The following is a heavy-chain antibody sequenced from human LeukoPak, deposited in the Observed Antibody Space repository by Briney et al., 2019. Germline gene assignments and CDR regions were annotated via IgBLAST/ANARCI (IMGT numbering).Heavy chain of an antibody. Sequence: ASAKVSCKPSGYTFTDYYFHWERQAPGQGLEWMGWINPNTGGRGYAQKFQGRVTMTRDTSISAAYMELSSLRSDDTAVYYCARGALGYGADLFDIWGQGTMVTVSS. CDR1: GYTFTDYY. D-gene: IGHD4-17*01. V-gene: IGHV1-2*02. J-gene: IGHJ3*02. CDR2: INPNTGGR. CDR3: ARGALGYGADLFDI.